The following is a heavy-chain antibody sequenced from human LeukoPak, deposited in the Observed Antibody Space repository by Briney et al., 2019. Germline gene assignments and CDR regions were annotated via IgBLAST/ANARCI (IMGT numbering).Heavy chain of an antibody. CDR1: GYTLTELS. V-gene: IGHV1-24*01. J-gene: IGHJ3*02. CDR2: FDPEDGET. CDR3: ATITMVRGVIIMTGPLAFDI. Sequence: ASVKVSCKVSGYTLTELSMHWVRQAPGKGLEWMGGFDPEDGETIYAQKFQGRVTMTEDTSTDTAYTELSSLRSEDTAVYYCATITMVRGVIIMTGPLAFDIWGQGTMVTVSS. D-gene: IGHD3-10*01.